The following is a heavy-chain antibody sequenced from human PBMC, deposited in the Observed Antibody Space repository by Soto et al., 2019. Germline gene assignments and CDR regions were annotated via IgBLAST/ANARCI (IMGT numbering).Heavy chain of an antibody. J-gene: IGHJ4*02. V-gene: IGHV2-5*02. CDR1: GFSLSTSGVG. D-gene: IGHD3-10*01. CDR2: IYWDDDK. CDR3: AHRLGGYHYYGSGSYFNY. Sequence: QITLKESGPTLVKPTQTLTLTCTFSGFSLSTSGVGVGWIRQPPGKALEWLALIYWDDDKRYSPSLKSRLTITKDTSKTQVVLTMTNIDPVDTATSYCAHRLGGYHYYGSGSYFNYWGQGTLVTVSS.